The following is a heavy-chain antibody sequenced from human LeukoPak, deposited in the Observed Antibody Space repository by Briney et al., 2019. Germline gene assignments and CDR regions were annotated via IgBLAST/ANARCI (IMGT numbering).Heavy chain of an antibody. D-gene: IGHD4-17*01. CDR3: ARWKYVDYERIFDY. CDR1: GGSISGYY. J-gene: IGHJ4*02. Sequence: SETLSLTCIVSGGSISGYYWVWIRQPLGKGLEWIGYIYYSGNTNYNPSLKSRVTISVDTSKNQFSLKLTSATAADTAIYYCARWKYVDYERIFDYWGQGILVTVSS. CDR2: IYYSGNT. V-gene: IGHV4-59*01.